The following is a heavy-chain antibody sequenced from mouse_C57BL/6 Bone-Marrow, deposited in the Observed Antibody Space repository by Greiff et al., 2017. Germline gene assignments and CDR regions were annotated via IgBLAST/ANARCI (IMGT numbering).Heavy chain of an antibody. Sequence: QVQLQQSGAELVRPGTSVKVSCKASGYAFTNYLIEWVKQRPGQGLEWIGVINPGSGGTNYNEKFKGKATLTADKSSSTAYMQLSSLTSEDSAVYFCARCYYGKRAMDYGGQGTSVTVSS. D-gene: IGHD1-1*01. J-gene: IGHJ4*01. CDR1: GYAFTNYL. V-gene: IGHV1-54*01. CDR2: INPGSGGT. CDR3: ARCYYGKRAMDY.